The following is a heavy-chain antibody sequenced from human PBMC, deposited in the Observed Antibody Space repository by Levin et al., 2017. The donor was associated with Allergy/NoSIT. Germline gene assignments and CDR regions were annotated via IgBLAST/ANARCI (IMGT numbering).Heavy chain of an antibody. CDR2: VGST. CDR3: ARTTIASASDY. V-gene: IGHV4-61*01. Sequence: SETLSLTCTVSGAPVRSNSYYWSWIRQPPGKGLEWIAYVGSTNYNPSLKSRVTISIDTSKNQFSLKLNSVTPAATAVYYCARTTIASASDYWGQGTLVTVSS. CDR1: GAPVRSNSYY. J-gene: IGHJ4*02. D-gene: IGHD6-13*01.